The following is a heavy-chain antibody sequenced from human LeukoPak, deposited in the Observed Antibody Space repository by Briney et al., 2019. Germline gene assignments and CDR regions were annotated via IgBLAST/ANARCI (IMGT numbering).Heavy chain of an antibody. D-gene: IGHD3-10*01. V-gene: IGHV4-4*07. CDR2: IYTSGST. Sequence: QASETLSLTCIVSGDSIRSYYWSWIRQAAGKGLEWIGRIYTSGSTNYNPSFKSRVTMSVDKSKNQFSLSLTSVTAADTAVYYCARDRRSGLDYWGQGTLVTVSS. CDR3: ARDRRSGLDY. CDR1: GDSIRSYY. J-gene: IGHJ4*02.